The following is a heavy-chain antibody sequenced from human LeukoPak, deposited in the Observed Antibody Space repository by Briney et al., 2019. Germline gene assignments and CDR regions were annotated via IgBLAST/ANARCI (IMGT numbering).Heavy chain of an antibody. D-gene: IGHD3-9*01. J-gene: IGHJ4*02. Sequence: GGSLRLSCAASGFTFSSYGMHWVRQAPGKGLEWVAVIWYDGSNKYYADSVKGRFAISRDNSKNTLYLQMNSLRAEDTAVYYCARVDRGDVLTGYCIDYWGQGTLVTVSS. CDR2: IWYDGSNK. V-gene: IGHV3-33*01. CDR3: ARVDRGDVLTGYCIDY. CDR1: GFTFSSYG.